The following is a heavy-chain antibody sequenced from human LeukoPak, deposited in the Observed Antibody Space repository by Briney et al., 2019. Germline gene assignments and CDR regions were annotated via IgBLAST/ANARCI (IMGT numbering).Heavy chain of an antibody. Sequence: SETLSLTCSVYGGSFSSSYWNWIRQTPGKGLEWIGYIFYSGSTNYIPSLKSRVTISIHTSKNQFSLKLSSVTAADTGVYYCARGLEELDIWGQGTMVTVSS. V-gene: IGHV4-59*01. J-gene: IGHJ3*02. CDR1: GGSFSSSY. CDR3: ARGLEELDI. CDR2: IFYSGST.